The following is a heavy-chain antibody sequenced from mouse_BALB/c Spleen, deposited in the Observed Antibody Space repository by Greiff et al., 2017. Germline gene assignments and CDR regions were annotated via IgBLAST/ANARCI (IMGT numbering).Heavy chain of an antibody. V-gene: IGHV1S81*02. CDR2: INPSNGGT. CDR3: TRHGSSYDYAMDY. D-gene: IGHD1-1*01. J-gene: IGHJ4*01. Sequence: QVQLQQSGAELVKPGASVKLSCKASGYTFTSYYMYWVKQRPGQGLEWIGEINPSNGGTNFNEKFKSKATLTVDKSSSTAYMQLSSLTSEDSAVYYCTRHGSSYDYAMDYWGQGTSVTVSA. CDR1: GYTFTSYY.